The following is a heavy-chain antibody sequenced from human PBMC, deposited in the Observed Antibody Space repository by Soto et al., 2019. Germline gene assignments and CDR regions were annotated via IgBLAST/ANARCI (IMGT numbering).Heavy chain of an antibody. CDR2: ILPLFGTT. Sequence: HVQLVQSRTEVKKPGSSVRVSCRASEGTFNSHVVSWVRQAPGQGLQWMVGILPLFGTTNYAHQLEGRVTITADPSTTTSYLELRGLTPGDTGVSYCARVDTLFVSSQKYYQYGLDVWGQGTTVIVSS. CDR1: EGTFNSHV. J-gene: IGHJ6*02. V-gene: IGHV1-69*01. CDR3: ARVDTLFVSSQKYYQYGLDV. D-gene: IGHD2-2*02.